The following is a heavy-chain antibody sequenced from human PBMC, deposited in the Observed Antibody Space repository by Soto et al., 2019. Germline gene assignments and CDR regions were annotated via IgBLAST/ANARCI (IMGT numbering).Heavy chain of an antibody. CDR2: IYYSGST. D-gene: IGHD2-2*01. V-gene: IGHV4-31*03. J-gene: IGHJ6*02. Sequence: SETLSLTCTVSGDSISSTNNYWSWIRQHPGKGLEWIGYIYYSGSTYYNPSLKSRPAIAVDTSKNQFSLKLSSVTAADTALYYCARTVCSGASCYGYYYYGLDVCGQRTTVTVSS. CDR1: GDSISSTNNY. CDR3: ARTVCSGASCYGYYYYGLDV.